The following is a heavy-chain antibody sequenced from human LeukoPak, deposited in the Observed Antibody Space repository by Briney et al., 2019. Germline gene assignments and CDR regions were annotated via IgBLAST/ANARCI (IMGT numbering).Heavy chain of an antibody. Sequence: SETLSLTCTVSGGSVSSSSYYWGWIRQPPGKGLEWIGSIFYSGSTYYNPSLQSRVTISIDTSKNQFSLKLSSVTAADTAVYYCARSTVTTWVGDFDYWGQGTLVTVSP. V-gene: IGHV4-39*01. CDR3: ARSTVTTWVGDFDY. J-gene: IGHJ4*02. D-gene: IGHD4-17*01. CDR2: IFYSGST. CDR1: GGSVSSSSYY.